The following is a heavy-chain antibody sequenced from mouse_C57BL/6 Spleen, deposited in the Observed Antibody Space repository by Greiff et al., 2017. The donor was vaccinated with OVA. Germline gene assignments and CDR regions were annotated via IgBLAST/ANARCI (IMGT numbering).Heavy chain of an antibody. D-gene: IGHD2-14*01. Sequence: QVQLQQPGAELVRPGSSVKLSCKASGYTFTSYWMDWVKQRPGQGLEWIGNIYPSDSETHYNQKFKDKAPLTVDKSASTAYMQRSSLTSEDSAVYYYARWYDCYAMDYWGQGTSVTVSS. CDR3: ARWYDCYAMDY. V-gene: IGHV1-61*01. J-gene: IGHJ4*01. CDR1: GYTFTSYW. CDR2: IYPSDSET.